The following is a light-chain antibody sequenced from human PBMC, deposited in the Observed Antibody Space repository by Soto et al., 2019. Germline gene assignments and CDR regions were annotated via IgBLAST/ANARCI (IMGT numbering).Light chain of an antibody. J-gene: IGKJ2*01. Sequence: EIVLTQSPGTLSLSPGERATLSCRASQSVSSSYLAWYQHKPGQAPRLLIYGASSRATGIPDKFSGSGAGRDFTLTLSALDPEDFAVYYCQGYGSSPHAFGQRNKLEI. CDR1: QSVSSSY. CDR3: QGYGSSPHA. CDR2: GAS. V-gene: IGKV3-20*01.